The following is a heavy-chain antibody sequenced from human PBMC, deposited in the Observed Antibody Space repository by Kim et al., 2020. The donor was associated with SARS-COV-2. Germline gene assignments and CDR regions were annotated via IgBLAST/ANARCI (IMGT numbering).Heavy chain of an antibody. J-gene: IGHJ6*02. V-gene: IGHV3-30*04. CDR3: ARDREYYDILTGYLRGGGIYYYYGMDV. D-gene: IGHD3-9*01. CDR2: ISYDGSNK. Sequence: GGSLRLSCAASGFTFSSYAMHWVRQAPGKGLEWVAVISYDGSNKYYADSVKGRFTISRDNSKNTLYLQMNSPRAEDTAVYYCARDREYYDILTGYLRGGGIYYYYGMDVWGQGTTVTVSS. CDR1: GFTFSSYA.